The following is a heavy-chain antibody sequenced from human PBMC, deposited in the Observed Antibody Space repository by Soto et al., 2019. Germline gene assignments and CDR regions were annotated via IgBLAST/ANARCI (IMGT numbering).Heavy chain of an antibody. D-gene: IGHD3-9*01. CDR1: GFTFYSFS. V-gene: IGHV3-21*01. J-gene: IGHJ6*03. CDR2: IDTTSNYI. Sequence: EVQLVESGGGLVKPGESLRLSCAASGFTFYSFSMNWVRQAAGRGPEWVSSIDTTSNYIYYADSVRGRFTISRDNAKDSLYLQMYSLRAEDTDVYYCVRDIGQYFRSGYMDVWGRGTTVTVSS. CDR3: VRDIGQYFRSGYMDV.